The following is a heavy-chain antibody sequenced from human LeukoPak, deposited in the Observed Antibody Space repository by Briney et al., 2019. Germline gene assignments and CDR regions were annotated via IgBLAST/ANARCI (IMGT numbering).Heavy chain of an antibody. CDR3: AKRGVVIRVILVGFHKEAYYFDS. CDR2: ISHSGAST. D-gene: IGHD3-22*01. J-gene: IGHJ4*02. Sequence: GGSLRLSCAASGFTFNSYPMIWVRQSPGKGLKCVSAISHSGASTYYTDSVKGRFTISRDNAENTLYLQMNSLRAEDTAVYFCAKRGVVIRVILVGFHKEAYYFDSWGQGALVTVSS. CDR1: GFTFNSYP. V-gene: IGHV3-23*01.